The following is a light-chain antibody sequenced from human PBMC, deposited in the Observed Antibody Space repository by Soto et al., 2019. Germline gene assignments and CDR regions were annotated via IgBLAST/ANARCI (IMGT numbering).Light chain of an antibody. CDR1: QSVSSN. J-gene: IGKJ1*01. Sequence: EIVMTQSPATLSVSPGERATLSCRASQSVSSNLAWYQQKPGQAPRLLVYGASTRATGIPARFSGSGSGTEFTLTISSLQSEDFAAYYCQQYHNWPPWTFGQGTKVDI. CDR3: QQYHNWPPWT. CDR2: GAS. V-gene: IGKV3-15*01.